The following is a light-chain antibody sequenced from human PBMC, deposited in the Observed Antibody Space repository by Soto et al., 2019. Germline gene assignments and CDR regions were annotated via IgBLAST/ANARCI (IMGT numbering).Light chain of an antibody. CDR3: SSYAGSNNFV. Sequence: SVLTQPPSVSAAPGQKVTISCSGSSSNIGGNSVSWYQQLPGTAPKLLIYDDNKRPSGVHDRFSGSKSGNTASLTVSGLQAEDEADYYCSSYAGSNNFVFGTGTKVTVL. V-gene: IGLV1-51*01. CDR2: DDN. J-gene: IGLJ1*01. CDR1: SSNIGGNS.